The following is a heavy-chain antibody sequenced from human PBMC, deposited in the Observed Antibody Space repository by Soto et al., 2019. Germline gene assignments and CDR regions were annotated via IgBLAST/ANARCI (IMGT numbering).Heavy chain of an antibody. CDR1: GFTFSSYS. D-gene: IGHD4-17*01. CDR2: ISSSSSTI. V-gene: IGHV3-48*02. Sequence: EVQLVESGGGLVQPGGSLRLSCAASGFTFSSYSMNWVRQAPGKGLEWVSYISSSSSTIYYAGSVKGRFTISRDNAKNSLYLQKNSLRDEDTAVYYCARDLNYGLFDYWGQGNLVNVSS. J-gene: IGHJ4*02. CDR3: ARDLNYGLFDY.